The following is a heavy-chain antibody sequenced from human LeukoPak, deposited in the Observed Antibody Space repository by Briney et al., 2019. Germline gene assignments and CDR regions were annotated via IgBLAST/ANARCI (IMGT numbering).Heavy chain of an antibody. V-gene: IGHV1-2*02. J-gene: IGHJ4*02. CDR3: ARAVVVVAAHFDY. CDR1: GYIFTGYY. Sequence: GASVKVSCKASGYIFTGYYMHWVRQATGQGLEWMGWINPNSGGKNYAQKFQGRVTMTRNTSISTPNMELSRLRSDDTSCNYCARAVVVVAAHFDYWGQGTPVSVSS. CDR2: INPNSGGK. D-gene: IGHD2-15*01.